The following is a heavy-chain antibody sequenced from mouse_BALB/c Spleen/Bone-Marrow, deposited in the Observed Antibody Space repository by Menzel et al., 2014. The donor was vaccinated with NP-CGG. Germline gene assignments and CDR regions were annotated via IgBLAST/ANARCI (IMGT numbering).Heavy chain of an antibody. CDR1: GFSLINYG. Sequence: VQLQQSGPGRVAPSQSLSITCTVSGFSLINYGVHWVRQPPGKGLVWLGVIWAGGSTNYNSALMSRLSITKDNSKNXVFLKMNSLQTADTAMYYCARDGYYVVMDYWGQGTSVTVSS. J-gene: IGHJ4*01. V-gene: IGHV2-9*02. CDR2: IWAGGST. D-gene: IGHD2-3*01. CDR3: ARDGYYVVMDY.